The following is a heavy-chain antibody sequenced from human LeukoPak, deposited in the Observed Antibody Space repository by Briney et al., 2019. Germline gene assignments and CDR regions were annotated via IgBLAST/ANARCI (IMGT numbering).Heavy chain of an antibody. Sequence: PSETLSLTCTVSGGSISSYYWSWIRQPPGKGLEWIGYIYYSGSTNYNPSLKSRVTISVDKSKNQFSLKLSSVTAADTAVYYCARWGDSSGWYGPGAFDIWGQGTMVTVSS. D-gene: IGHD6-19*01. V-gene: IGHV4-59*12. J-gene: IGHJ3*02. CDR2: IYYSGST. CDR1: GGSISSYY. CDR3: ARWGDSSGWYGPGAFDI.